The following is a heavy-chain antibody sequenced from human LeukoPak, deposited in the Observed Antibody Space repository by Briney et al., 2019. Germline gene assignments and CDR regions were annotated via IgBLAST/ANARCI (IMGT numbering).Heavy chain of an antibody. Sequence: GGSLRLSCVASGFTFSRYWMTWVRQAPGEGLEWAANIKQDGSEEYYADSMRGRFTVSRDNAKSSLYLQINSLRAEDTAVYYCARDQVYSSGTYLRYFQFGGQGTLVTVSS. CDR2: IKQDGSEE. CDR1: GFTFSRYW. CDR3: ARDQVYSSGTYLRYFQF. D-gene: IGHD3-22*01. V-gene: IGHV3-7*03. J-gene: IGHJ1*01.